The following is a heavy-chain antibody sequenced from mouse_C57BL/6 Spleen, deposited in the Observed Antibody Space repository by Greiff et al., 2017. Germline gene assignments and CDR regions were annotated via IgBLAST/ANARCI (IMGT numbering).Heavy chain of an antibody. CDR3: ARMGGDAMDY. J-gene: IGHJ4*01. D-gene: IGHD2-3*01. V-gene: IGHV1-69*01. CDR1: GYTFTSYW. CDR2: IDPSDSST. Sequence: VQLQQPGAELVMPGASVKLSCKASGYTFTSYWMHWVKQRPGQGLEWIGEIDPSDSSTNYNQKFKGKSTLTVDKSSSTAYMQLSSLTSEDSAVYYCARMGGDAMDYGGQGTSVTVSS.